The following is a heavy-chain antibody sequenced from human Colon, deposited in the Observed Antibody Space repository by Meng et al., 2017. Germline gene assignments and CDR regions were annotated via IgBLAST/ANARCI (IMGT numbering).Heavy chain of an antibody. V-gene: IGHV4-4*02. CDR3: AASSGWYRIDS. CDR1: GVSVTSGQF. J-gene: IGHJ4*02. D-gene: IGHD6-19*01. CDR2: FHYTEPI. Sequence: QVQLQDAGPGLVKPSVTLSLTCGVSGVSVTSGQFWTWVRQPPGKGLEWIGEFHYTEPINYKPSLMSRVTISVDTSRNQFSLRLTSVTAADTAVYYCAASSGWYRIDSWGQGTLVTVSS.